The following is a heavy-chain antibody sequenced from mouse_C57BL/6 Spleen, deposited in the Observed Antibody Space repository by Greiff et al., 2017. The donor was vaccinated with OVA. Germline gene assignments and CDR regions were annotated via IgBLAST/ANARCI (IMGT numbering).Heavy chain of an antibody. CDR2: IHPNSGST. CDR1: GYTFTSYW. CDR3: AKDYYGSSYRWYFDV. D-gene: IGHD1-1*01. V-gene: IGHV1-64*01. J-gene: IGHJ1*03. Sequence: VKLMESGAELVKPGASVKLSCKASGYTFTSYWMHWVKQRPGQGLEWIGMIHPNSGSTNYNEKFKSKATLTVDKSSSTAYMQLSSLTSEDSAVYYCAKDYYGSSYRWYFDVWGTGTTVTVSS.